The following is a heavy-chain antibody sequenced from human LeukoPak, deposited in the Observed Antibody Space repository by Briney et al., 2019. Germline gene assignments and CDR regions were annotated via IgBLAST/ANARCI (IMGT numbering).Heavy chain of an antibody. V-gene: IGHV3-53*01. CDR1: GFTFSSYG. Sequence: GSLRLSCAASGFTFSSYGMSWVRQAPGKGLEWVSVIYTAGSTYYADSVKGRFTISRDNSKNTLYLQMNSLRAEDTAVYYCARDLYGGSDAFDIWGQGTMVTVSS. D-gene: IGHD3-16*01. CDR2: IYTAGST. CDR3: ARDLYGGSDAFDI. J-gene: IGHJ3*02.